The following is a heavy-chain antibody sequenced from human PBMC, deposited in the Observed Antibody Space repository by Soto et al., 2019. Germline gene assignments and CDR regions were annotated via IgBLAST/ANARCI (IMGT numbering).Heavy chain of an antibody. J-gene: IGHJ4*02. V-gene: IGHV1-2*02. CDR3: ARVPPHTAMVTVIDY. D-gene: IGHD5-18*01. CDR2: INPNSGGT. CDR1: GYSFTGYY. Sequence: ASVKVSCKASGYSFTGYYMHWVRQAPGQGLEWMGWINPNSGGTNYAQKFQGRVTMTRDTSISTAYMELSRLRSDDTAVYYCARVPPHTAMVTVIDYWGQGTLVTVSS.